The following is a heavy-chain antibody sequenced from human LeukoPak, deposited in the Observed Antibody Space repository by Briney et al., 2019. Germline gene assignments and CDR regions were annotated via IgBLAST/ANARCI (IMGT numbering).Heavy chain of an antibody. Sequence: GGSLRLSCAASGFTFSNGWVHWVRQAPGKGLVWVSRFDTDGSKTTYADSVKGRFTISRDDAKNTLYLQMNSLRVEDTAVYYCARSRGGFYHYWGQGTLVTVSS. J-gene: IGHJ4*02. D-gene: IGHD2/OR15-2a*01. V-gene: IGHV3-74*01. CDR2: FDTDGSKT. CDR3: ARSRGGFYHY. CDR1: GFTFSNGW.